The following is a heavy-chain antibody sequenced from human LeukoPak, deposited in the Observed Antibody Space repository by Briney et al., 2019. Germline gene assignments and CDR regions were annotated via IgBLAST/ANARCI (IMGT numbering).Heavy chain of an antibody. J-gene: IGHJ5*02. V-gene: IGHV3-21*01. Sequence: GGSLRLSCAASGFSFSYYSMNWVRQAPGKGLEWVASISSSSTYIHYADSVKGRFTISRDNSKNKNSLYLQMSSLRVEDTAVYYCARDHLRANTASAWGQGTLVTVSS. CDR1: GFSFSYYS. CDR3: ARDHLRANTASA. D-gene: IGHD5-18*01. CDR2: ISSSSTYI.